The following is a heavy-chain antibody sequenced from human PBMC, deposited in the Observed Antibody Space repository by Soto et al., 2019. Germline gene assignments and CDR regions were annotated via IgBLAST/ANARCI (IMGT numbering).Heavy chain of an antibody. Sequence: GGSLRLSCAASGFTFTRYGMHWVRQAPGKGLEWMGFIWYDGSNKYYADSVKGRFTISRDNSKNTLYLQMNILRAEDTAVYYWARPLNWGLDAFDIRGTATIVTVSS. J-gene: IGHJ3*02. D-gene: IGHD7-27*01. V-gene: IGHV3-33*01. CDR2: IWYDGSNK. CDR3: ARPLNWGLDAFDI. CDR1: GFTFTRYG.